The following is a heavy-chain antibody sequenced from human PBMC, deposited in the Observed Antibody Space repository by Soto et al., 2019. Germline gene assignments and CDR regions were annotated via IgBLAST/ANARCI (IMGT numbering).Heavy chain of an antibody. J-gene: IGHJ4*02. Sequence: QLVESGGGLVQPGGSLRLSCAVSGFTVSSNYMTWVRQPPGKGLEWVSVMYTSGRTYYGDSVKGRDTNSRDNSKNTLYLQRNSLRVEDTAVYYCARTLASARQVDYWGQGTLVTVSS. V-gene: IGHV3-66*01. CDR3: ARTLASARQVDY. CDR2: MYTSGRT. D-gene: IGHD6-13*01. CDR1: GFTVSSNY.